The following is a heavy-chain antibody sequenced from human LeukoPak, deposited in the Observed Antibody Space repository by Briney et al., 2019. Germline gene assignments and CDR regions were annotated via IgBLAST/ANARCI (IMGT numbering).Heavy chain of an antibody. V-gene: IGHV1-69*05. CDR2: IIPIFGTA. CDR1: GGTFSSYA. CDR3: ARLDIVLMVYDH. Sequence: SVKVSCKASGGTFSSYAISWVRQAPGQGLEWMGRIIPIFGTANHAQKFQGRVTITTDESTSTVYMELSSLRSEDTAVYYCARLDIVLMVYDHWGQGTLVTVSS. J-gene: IGHJ4*02. D-gene: IGHD2-8*01.